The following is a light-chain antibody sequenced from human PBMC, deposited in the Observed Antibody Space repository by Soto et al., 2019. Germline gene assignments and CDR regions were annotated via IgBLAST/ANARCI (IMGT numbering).Light chain of an antibody. CDR2: DAS. Sequence: DIQMTQSPSALSASVGDRVTIICRASQSVSTRLAWYQQKPGKAPKVLIYDASSWAGGVPSRFTGSGSGTEFTLTISSLQPDDFATYFCHQYDTYSFGQGTKVDIK. CDR3: HQYDTYS. J-gene: IGKJ1*01. CDR1: QSVSTR. V-gene: IGKV1-5*02.